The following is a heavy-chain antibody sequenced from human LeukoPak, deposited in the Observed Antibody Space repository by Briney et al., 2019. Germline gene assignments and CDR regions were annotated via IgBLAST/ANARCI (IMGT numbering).Heavy chain of an antibody. CDR3: ARDLTERKYYIAY. J-gene: IGHJ4*02. D-gene: IGHD2-8*02. V-gene: IGHV3-30*02. CDR1: GFTFSSFG. Sequence: GGSLRLSCAASGFTFSSFGMHWVRQAPGEGLEWVAYIGYTGTDTYYADSVKGRFTISRDNSKNTVHLQVNSLRAADTAPYSCARDLTERKYYIAYWGQGTLVTVSS. CDR2: IGYTGTDT.